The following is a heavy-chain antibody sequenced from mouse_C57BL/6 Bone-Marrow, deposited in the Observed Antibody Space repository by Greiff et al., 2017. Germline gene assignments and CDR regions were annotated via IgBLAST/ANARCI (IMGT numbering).Heavy chain of an antibody. J-gene: IGHJ4*01. CDR3: AATYRVSMDD. CDR1: GYTFNSYW. D-gene: IGHD5-1*01. Sequence: VQLQQPGAELVKPGASVKLSCKASGYTFNSYWMHWVKQRPGQGLEWIGMIHPNSGSTNYNEKFKSKATLTVDKSSSTAYMQLSSLTSEDSAVYYGAATYRVSMDDWGQGTSVTVSS. CDR2: IHPNSGST. V-gene: IGHV1-64*01.